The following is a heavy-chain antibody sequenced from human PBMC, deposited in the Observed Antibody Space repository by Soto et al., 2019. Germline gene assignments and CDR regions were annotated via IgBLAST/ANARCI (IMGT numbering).Heavy chain of an antibody. CDR3: ARGGSYYDYIWGSHNWLGDY. J-gene: IGHJ4*02. CDR1: GFTFSSYS. CDR2: ISSSSSYI. Sequence: GGSLRLSCAASGFTFSSYSMNWVRQAPGKGLEWVSSISSSSSYIYYADSVKGRFTISRDNAKNSLYLQMNSLRAEDTAVYYCARGGSYYDYIWGSHNWLGDYWGQGTLVTVSS. V-gene: IGHV3-21*01. D-gene: IGHD3-16*01.